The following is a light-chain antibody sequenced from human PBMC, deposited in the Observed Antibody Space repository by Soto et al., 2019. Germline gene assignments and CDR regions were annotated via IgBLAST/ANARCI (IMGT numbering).Light chain of an antibody. J-gene: IGLJ1*01. V-gene: IGLV2-14*01. Sequence: QSALTQPASVSGSPGQSITISCTGTSSDVGGYNYVSWYQQHPGKAPKLMIYDVSNRPSGVSNRFSGSKSDNTASLTISGLQAEDEADYYCCSYTSSSTYVFGVGTKLTVL. CDR2: DVS. CDR3: CSYTSSSTYV. CDR1: SSDVGGYNY.